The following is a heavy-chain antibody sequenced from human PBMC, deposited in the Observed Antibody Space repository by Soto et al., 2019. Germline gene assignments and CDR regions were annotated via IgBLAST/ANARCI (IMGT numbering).Heavy chain of an antibody. D-gene: IGHD6-13*01. V-gene: IGHV2-5*02. CDR1: GFSLSTSEVG. CDR2: IYWDDDK. Sequence: QITLKESGPTLVKPTQTLTLTCTFSGFSLSTSEVGVGWIRQPPGKALEWLAVIYWDDDKRYTPSLESRITINKDTSKNQVVLTMTNMDPVDTATYFCAHTLASAGLRILDYWGQGILVTVSS. CDR3: AHTLASAGLRILDY. J-gene: IGHJ4*02.